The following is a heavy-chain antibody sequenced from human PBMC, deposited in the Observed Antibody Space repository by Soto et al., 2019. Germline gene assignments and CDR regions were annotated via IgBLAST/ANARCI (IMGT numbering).Heavy chain of an antibody. CDR2: IYYSGST. D-gene: IGHD2-21*01. CDR1: GGSISGGGYY. Sequence: SETLSLTCTVSGGSISGGGYYWSWIRQHPGKGLEWIGYIYYSGSTNYNPSLKSRVTISVDTSKNQFSLKLSSVTAADTAVYYCARVNPDHDAFDIWGPGTMVTVSS. V-gene: IGHV4-31*03. CDR3: ARVNPDHDAFDI. J-gene: IGHJ3*02.